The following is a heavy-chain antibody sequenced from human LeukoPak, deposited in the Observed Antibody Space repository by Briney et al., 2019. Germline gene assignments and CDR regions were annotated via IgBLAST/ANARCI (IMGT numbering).Heavy chain of an antibody. D-gene: IGHD3-10*01. Sequence: ASVKVSCKASGYTFTSYYMHWVRQAPGQGLEWMGIINPSGGSTSYAQKLQGRVTMTTDTSTSTAYMELRSLRSDDTAVYYCARDPATYYYGSGSPSLGAFDIWGQGTMVTVSS. CDR2: INPSGGST. CDR1: GYTFTSYY. V-gene: IGHV1-46*01. CDR3: ARDPATYYYGSGSPSLGAFDI. J-gene: IGHJ3*02.